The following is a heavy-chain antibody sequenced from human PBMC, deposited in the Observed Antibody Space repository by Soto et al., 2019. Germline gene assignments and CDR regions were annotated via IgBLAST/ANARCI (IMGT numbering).Heavy chain of an antibody. CDR2: INPSGGST. CDR3: ARAVLTGYYVEANFDY. V-gene: IGHV1-46*01. CDR1: GYTFTSYY. J-gene: IGHJ4*02. Sequence: QVQLVQSGAEVKKPGASVKVSCKASGYTFTSYYMHWVRQAPRQGLEWMGIINPSGGSTSYAQKFQGRVTMTRDTSTSTVYMELSSLRSEDTAVYYCARAVLTGYYVEANFDYWGQGTLVTVSS. D-gene: IGHD3-9*01.